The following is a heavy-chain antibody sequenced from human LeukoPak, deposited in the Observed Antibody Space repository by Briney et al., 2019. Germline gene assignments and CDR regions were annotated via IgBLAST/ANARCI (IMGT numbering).Heavy chain of an antibody. Sequence: ASVKVSCKASGYTFTGYYMHWVRQAPGQGLEWMGWINPNSGGTNYARKFQGRVTMTRDTSISTAYMELSRLRSDDTAVYYCAFHTRYCSSTSCSDYWGQGTLVTVSS. D-gene: IGHD2-2*01. J-gene: IGHJ4*02. V-gene: IGHV1-2*02. CDR2: INPNSGGT. CDR3: AFHTRYCSSTSCSDY. CDR1: GYTFTGYY.